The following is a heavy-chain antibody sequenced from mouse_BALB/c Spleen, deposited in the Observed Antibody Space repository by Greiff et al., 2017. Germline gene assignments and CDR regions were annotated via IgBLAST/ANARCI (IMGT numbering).Heavy chain of an antibody. V-gene: IGHV5-9-4*01. J-gene: IGHJ4*01. CDR1: GFTFSSYA. D-gene: IGHD2-10*02. Sequence: EVMLVESGGGLVQPGGSLKLSCAASGFTFSSYAMSWVRQSPEKRLEWVAEISSGGSYTYYPDTVTGRFTISRDNAKNTLYLEMSSLRSEDTAMYDGAKDAKYDNADAMDYWGQGTSVTVSS. CDR2: ISSGGSYT. CDR3: AKDAKYDNADAMDY.